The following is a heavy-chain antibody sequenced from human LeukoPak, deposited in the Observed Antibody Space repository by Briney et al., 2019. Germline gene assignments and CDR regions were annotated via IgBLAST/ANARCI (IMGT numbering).Heavy chain of an antibody. CDR1: GFTFSTYS. D-gene: IGHD6-6*01. Sequence: GGSLRLSCAASGFTFSTYSMNWVRQAPGKGLEWVSYISSSTTNMYYADSVKGRFTISRDNAKNSLYLQMNSLRAEDTAVYYCAREYSSSSGRSFDYWGQGTLVTVSS. CDR3: AREYSSSSGRSFDY. V-gene: IGHV3-48*01. CDR2: ISSSTTNM. J-gene: IGHJ4*02.